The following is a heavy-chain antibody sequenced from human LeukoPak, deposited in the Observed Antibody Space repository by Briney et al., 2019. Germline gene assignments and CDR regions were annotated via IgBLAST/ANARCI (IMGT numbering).Heavy chain of an antibody. Sequence: GGSLGLSCAASGFTFSNYSLNWVRQAPGKGLEWVSSISSSSSDIYYADSVKGRFTISRDNAKNALYLQMNSLRAEDTAVYYCARESGYDIDFDYWGQGTLVTVSS. D-gene: IGHD5-12*01. CDR2: ISSSSSDI. V-gene: IGHV3-21*01. CDR3: ARESGYDIDFDY. J-gene: IGHJ4*02. CDR1: GFTFSNYS.